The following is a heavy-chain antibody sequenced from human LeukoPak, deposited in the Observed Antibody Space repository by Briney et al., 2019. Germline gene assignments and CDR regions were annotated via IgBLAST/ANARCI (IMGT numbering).Heavy chain of an antibody. Sequence: ASVTVSCKASRYTFTSYYMHWVRQAPGQGLEWMGIINPSGGSTSYAQKFQGRVTMTRDTSTSTVHMELSSLRSEDTAVYYCARGSTPSYYYDSSGHFDYWGQGTLVTVSS. CDR2: INPSGGST. V-gene: IGHV1-46*01. D-gene: IGHD3-22*01. CDR3: ARGSTPSYYYDSSGHFDY. J-gene: IGHJ4*02. CDR1: RYTFTSYY.